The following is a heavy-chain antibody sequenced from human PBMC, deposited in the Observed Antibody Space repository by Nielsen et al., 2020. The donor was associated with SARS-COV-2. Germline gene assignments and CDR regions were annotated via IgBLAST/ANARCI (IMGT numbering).Heavy chain of an antibody. CDR2: IYPGDSDT. Sequence: GSLRLSCKGSGYSFTSYWIGWVRQMPGKGLEWMGIIYPGDSDTRYSPSFQGQVTISADKSISTAYLQWSSLKASDTAMYYCARARGSGQGNYYGMDVWGQGTTVTVSS. D-gene: IGHD3-10*01. CDR1: GYSFTSYW. J-gene: IGHJ6*02. V-gene: IGHV5-51*01. CDR3: ARARGSGQGNYYGMDV.